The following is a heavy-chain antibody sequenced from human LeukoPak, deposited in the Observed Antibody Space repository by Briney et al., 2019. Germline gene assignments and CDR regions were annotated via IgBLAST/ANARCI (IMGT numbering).Heavy chain of an antibody. CDR2: IYYSGST. V-gene: IGHV4-30-4*08. CDR1: GGSISSGDYY. Sequence: PSETLSLTCSVSGGSISSGDYYWSWIRQPPGKGLEWIGYIYYSGSTYYNPSLKSRVTISVDTSKNQFSLKLSSVTAADTAVYYCARVRIDCSSTSCYRERFDYWGQGTLVTVSS. J-gene: IGHJ4*02. D-gene: IGHD2-2*01. CDR3: ARVRIDCSSTSCYRERFDY.